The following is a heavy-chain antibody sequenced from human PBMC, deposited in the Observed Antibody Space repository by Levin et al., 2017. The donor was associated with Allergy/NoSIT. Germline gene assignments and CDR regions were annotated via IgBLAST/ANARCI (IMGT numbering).Heavy chain of an antibody. J-gene: IGHJ4*02. CDR2: ISSSSSYT. CDR3: ARQYQLQSKFDY. Sequence: LSLPCAASGFTFSDYYMSWIRQAPGKGLEWVSYISSSSSYTNYADSVKGRFTISRDNAKNSLYLQMNSLRAEDTAVYYCARQYQLQSKFDYWGQGTLVTVSS. D-gene: IGHD2-2*01. V-gene: IGHV3-11*03. CDR1: GFTFSDYY.